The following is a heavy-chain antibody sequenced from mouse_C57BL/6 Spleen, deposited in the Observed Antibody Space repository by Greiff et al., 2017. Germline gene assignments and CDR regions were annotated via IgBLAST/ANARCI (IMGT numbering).Heavy chain of an antibody. CDR3: ARHGLLLRMDY. D-gene: IGHD1-1*01. Sequence: EVQLVESGGGLVKPGGSLKLSCAASGFTFSSYTMPWVRQTPEKRLEWVATISGGGGNTYYPDSVKGRFTISRDNATNTLYLQMSSLRSEDTALYYCARHGLLLRMDYWGQGTSVTVSS. CDR2: ISGGGGNT. V-gene: IGHV5-9*01. J-gene: IGHJ4*01. CDR1: GFTFSSYT.